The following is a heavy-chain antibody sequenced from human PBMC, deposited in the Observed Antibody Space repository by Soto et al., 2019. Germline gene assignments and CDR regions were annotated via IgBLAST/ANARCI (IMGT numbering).Heavy chain of an antibody. CDR3: SRTNAFDI. J-gene: IGHJ3*02. CDR2: ISYSGST. CDR1: GGSISSYY. Sequence: QVQLQESGPGLVKPSETLYLTCTVSGGSISSYYWSWIRQPPGKGLEWIGFISYSGSTNYNPSLKSPVTRSQDTSKNQFSRKLNSVTAADTAVYYCSRTNAFDIWGQGTMVTVTS. V-gene: IGHV4-59*01.